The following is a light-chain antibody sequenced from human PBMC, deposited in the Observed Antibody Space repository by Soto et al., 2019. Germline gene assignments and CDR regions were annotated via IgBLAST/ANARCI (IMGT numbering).Light chain of an antibody. CDR2: AAS. V-gene: IGKV1-27*01. Sequence: DIQMTQSPSSLSASVGDRVTITCRASQGISNYLAWYQQKAGKVPKLLIYAASTWQSGVPSRFSGSGSGTDFTLTISSLQPEDVATYYCQNYNSAPPYTFGQGTKLEIK. CDR1: QGISNY. J-gene: IGKJ2*01. CDR3: QNYNSAPPYT.